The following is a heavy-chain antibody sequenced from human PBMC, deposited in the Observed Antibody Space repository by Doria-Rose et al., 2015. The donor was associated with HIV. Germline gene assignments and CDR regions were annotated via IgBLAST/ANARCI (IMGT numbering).Heavy chain of an antibody. J-gene: IGHJ5*02. V-gene: IGHV1-3*01. CDR3: AKDRVRVVQAATTLDL. D-gene: IGHD2-2*01. CDR2: INVDNGNT. CDR1: GYTFTRYA. Sequence: QVQLVQSGAEVKKPGASVRVSCKASGYTFTRYAMHWVRQAPGQRPEWMGWINVDNGNTESSQKFQGRRTITRDTAASTAYMELSSLTSDDTAVYYCAKDRVRVVQAATTLDLWGQGTLVTVSS.